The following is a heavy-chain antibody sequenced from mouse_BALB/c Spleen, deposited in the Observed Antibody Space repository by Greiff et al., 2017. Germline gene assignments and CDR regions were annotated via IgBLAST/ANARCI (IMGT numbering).Heavy chain of an antibody. CDR1: GYSITSDYA. V-gene: IGHV3-2*02. D-gene: IGHD2-1*01. CDR2: ISYSGST. Sequence: VQLQQSGPGLVKPSQSLSLTCTVTGYSITSDYAWNWIRQFPGNKLEWMGYISYSGSTSYNPSLKSRISITRDTSKNQFFLQLNSVTTEDTATYYCARDYGNTEGFDYWGQGTTLTVSS. CDR3: ARDYGNTEGFDY. J-gene: IGHJ2*01.